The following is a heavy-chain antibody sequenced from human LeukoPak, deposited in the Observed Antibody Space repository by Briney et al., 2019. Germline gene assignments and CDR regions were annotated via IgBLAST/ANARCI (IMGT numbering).Heavy chain of an antibody. Sequence: GGSLRLSCAASGFTFSSYGMHWVRQSPGKGLEWVAFIRFDGSNEYYVDSVKGRFTIPRDNSKNTVSLQMNYLRAEDTAIYYCAKGNCGGDCHSFFCFYMDVWGKGTMVTVSS. D-gene: IGHD2-21*02. V-gene: IGHV3-30*02. CDR3: AKGNCGGDCHSFFCFYMDV. CDR1: GFTFSSYG. J-gene: IGHJ6*03. CDR2: IRFDGSNE.